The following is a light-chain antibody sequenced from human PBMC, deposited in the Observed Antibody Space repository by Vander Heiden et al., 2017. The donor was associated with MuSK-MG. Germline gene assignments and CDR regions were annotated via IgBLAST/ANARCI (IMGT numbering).Light chain of an antibody. CDR2: DVN. Sequence: QSALTQPASASGSPGQSITISCSGTSSDVGYYNYVSWYQQHPGKAPKHIIYDVNNRPSGVSDRFSVSKSGNTASLTISGLQAEDEADYYCSSYTTSSTLVVFSGGTKLTVL. V-gene: IGLV2-14*01. CDR1: SSDVGYYNY. CDR3: SSYTTSSTLVV. J-gene: IGLJ3*02.